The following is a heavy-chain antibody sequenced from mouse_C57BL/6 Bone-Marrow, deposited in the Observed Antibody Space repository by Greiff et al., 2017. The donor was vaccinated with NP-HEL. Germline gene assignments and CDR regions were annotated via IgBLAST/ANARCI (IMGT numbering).Heavy chain of an antibody. V-gene: IGHV3-6*01. CDR3: ARSDYDFDFEC. J-gene: IGHJ2*01. CDR1: GYSITSGYY. CDR2: ITYAGSN. Sequence: DVKLQESGPGLVKPSQSLSLTCSVTGYSITSGYYWHWIRQFPGNKLEWMGYITYAGSNNYNPSLKNRISISRDTSKNQFFLKLNSVTTEDTATYYCARSDYDFDFECWGQGTALTVSS. D-gene: IGHD2-4*01.